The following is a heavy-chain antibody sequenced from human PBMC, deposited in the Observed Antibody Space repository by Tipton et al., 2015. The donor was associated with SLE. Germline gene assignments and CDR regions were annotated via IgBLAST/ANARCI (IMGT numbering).Heavy chain of an antibody. J-gene: IGHJ4*02. CDR3: ARGYDFWSGYIY. CDR2: IIPIFGTT. V-gene: IGHV1-69*01. CDR1: GGTFSRNA. D-gene: IGHD3-3*01. Sequence: QSGPEVKKPGSSVKVSCKASGGTFSRNAINWVRQAPGQGLEWMGGIIPIFGTTNYAQKFQGRVTITADESTSTVYMELSSLRSEDTAVYYCARGYDFWSGYIYWGQGTLVTVSS.